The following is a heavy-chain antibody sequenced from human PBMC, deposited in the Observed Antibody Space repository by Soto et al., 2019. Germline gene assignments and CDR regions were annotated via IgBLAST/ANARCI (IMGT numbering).Heavy chain of an antibody. CDR3: ARGIVGYTPAFDY. CDR2: IYYTGST. CDR1: GNSINNYY. D-gene: IGHD2-15*01. J-gene: IGHJ4*01. V-gene: IGHV4-59*01. Sequence: LSLPCSVSGNSINNYYWNWIRQPPGKGLEWIGYIYYTGSTNYSPSLKSRVTISVDTSKSQLSLNLASVTAADTAVYYCARGIVGYTPAFDYLGHGTLVTVSS.